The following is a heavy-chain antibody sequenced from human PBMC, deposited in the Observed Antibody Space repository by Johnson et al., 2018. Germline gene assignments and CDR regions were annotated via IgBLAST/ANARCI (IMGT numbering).Heavy chain of an antibody. D-gene: IGHD4-17*01. CDR2: ISYDGSNK. V-gene: IGHV3-30*18. J-gene: IGHJ6*02. CDR3: AKDYGDYEGDLYYYYGRDV. Sequence: QVQLVESGGGLVQPGGSLRLSCAASGFTFSSYGMHWVRQAPGKGLAWVAVISYDGSNKYYADSVKGRFTISRDNSKNTLYLQMNSRRAEDTAVYYCAKDYGDYEGDLYYYYGRDVWGQGTTVTVSS. CDR1: GFTFSSYG.